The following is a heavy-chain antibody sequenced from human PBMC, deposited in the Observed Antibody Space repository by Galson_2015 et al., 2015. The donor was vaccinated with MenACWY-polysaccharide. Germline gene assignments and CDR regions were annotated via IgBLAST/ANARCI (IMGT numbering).Heavy chain of an antibody. CDR3: ARFTQTDAFDI. CDR2: IYTSGST. Sequence: TLSLTCAVSGGSISSGGYSWSWIRQPPGKGLEWIGYIYTSGSTNYNPSLKSRVTISVDTSKNQFSLKLSSVTAADTAVYYCARFTQTDAFDIWGQGTMVTVSS. D-gene: IGHD3-16*01. V-gene: IGHV4-30-2*01. J-gene: IGHJ3*02. CDR1: GGSISSGGYS.